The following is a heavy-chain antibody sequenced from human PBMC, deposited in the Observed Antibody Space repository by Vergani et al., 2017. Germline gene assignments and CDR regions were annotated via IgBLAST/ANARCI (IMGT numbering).Heavy chain of an antibody. D-gene: IGHD3-3*01. J-gene: IGHJ4*02. Sequence: QVQLVESGGGVVQPGRSLRLSCAASGFRFSSYGMNWVRQAPGKGLEWVAVIWYDGSNKYYADSVKGRFTISRDNSKNTLYLQMNSLRAEDTAVYYCARDRAYYDFWSGYFPPDYWGQGTLVTVSS. CDR1: GFRFSSYG. CDR3: ARDRAYYDFWSGYFPPDY. CDR2: IWYDGSNK. V-gene: IGHV3-33*01.